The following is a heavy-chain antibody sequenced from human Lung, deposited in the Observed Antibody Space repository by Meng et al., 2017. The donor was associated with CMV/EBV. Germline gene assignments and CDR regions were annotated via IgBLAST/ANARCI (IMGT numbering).Heavy chain of an antibody. D-gene: IGHD2-2*02. J-gene: IGHJ4*02. V-gene: IGHV3-21*01. CDR2: ISSSGTYI. CDR1: GFTFSTYS. CDR3: ARWGCSSNGCYTGKYSFDS. Sequence: GGSXRLXCAASGFTFSTYSMNWVRQAPGKGLEWVSSISSSGTYIYYIDSVKGRFTISRDNAKNSLYLQMNSLRAEDTAAYYCARWGCSSNGCYTGKYSFDSWXQGTXVNGAS.